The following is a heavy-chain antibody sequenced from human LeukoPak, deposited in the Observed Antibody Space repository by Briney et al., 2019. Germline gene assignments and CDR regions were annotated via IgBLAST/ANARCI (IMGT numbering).Heavy chain of an antibody. CDR3: ARHMIAAARTPYYFDY. V-gene: IGHV4-38-2*01. CDR1: DYSISSAYY. J-gene: IGHJ4*02. CDR2: IHHSGST. D-gene: IGHD6-13*01. Sequence: PSEILSLTCDVSDYSISSAYYWGWIRQPPGKGLEWIASIHHSGSTDYNPSLKSRVTISVDTSKNQFSLKLSSVTAADTAVYYCARHMIAAARTPYYFDYWGQGTLVTVSS.